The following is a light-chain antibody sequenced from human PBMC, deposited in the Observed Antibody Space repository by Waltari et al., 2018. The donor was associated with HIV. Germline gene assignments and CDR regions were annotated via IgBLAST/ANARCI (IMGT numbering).Light chain of an antibody. CDR2: LTS. CDR3: MQALQRPIT. CDR1: RRLFETTGFHF. V-gene: IGKV2-28*01. Sequence: DIVMTQSPPALVVTPGEPASITCRSSRRLFETTGFHFLKGYGQKGGQSPQRQMYLTSRRASGVPDRFSGSGAGTDFTLRISRGEAEDVGVDCCMQALQRPITGGGGTKVEI. J-gene: IGKJ4*01.